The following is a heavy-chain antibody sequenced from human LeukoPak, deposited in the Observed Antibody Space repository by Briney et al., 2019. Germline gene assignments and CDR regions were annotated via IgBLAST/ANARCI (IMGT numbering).Heavy chain of an antibody. CDR2: IYSGGNT. J-gene: IGHJ5*01. V-gene: IGHV3-53*01. Sequence: GGSLRLSCAASGFTVSGNYMSWVRQAPGKGLEWVSVIYSGGNTYYADSVKGRFTISRDNSKNTLYLQMDSLRAEDTAVYYCAGAHSSSWSVFWGQGTLVTVSS. D-gene: IGHD6-13*01. CDR1: GFTVSGNY. CDR3: AGAHSSSWSVF.